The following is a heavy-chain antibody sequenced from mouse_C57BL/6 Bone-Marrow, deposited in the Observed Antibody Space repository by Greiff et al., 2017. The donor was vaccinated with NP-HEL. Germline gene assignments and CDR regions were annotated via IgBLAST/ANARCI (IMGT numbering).Heavy chain of an antibody. J-gene: IGHJ3*01. Sequence: QVQLQQSGPELVKPGASVKISCKASGYAFSSSWMNWVKQRHGKGLEWIGRIYPGDGDTNYNGKFKGKATLTADKSSSTAYMQLSSLTSEDSAVYFCASPRQLRLRWFAYWGQGTLVTVSA. D-gene: IGHD3-2*02. V-gene: IGHV1-82*01. CDR1: GYAFSSSW. CDR3: ASPRQLRLRWFAY. CDR2: IYPGDGDT.